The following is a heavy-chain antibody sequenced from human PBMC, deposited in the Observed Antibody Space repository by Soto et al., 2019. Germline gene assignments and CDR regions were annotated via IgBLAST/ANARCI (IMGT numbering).Heavy chain of an antibody. Sequence: QVQLQESGPGLVKPSGTLSLTCAVSGASISSGNWWNWVRQPPGQGLEWIGEVYRNGSTNYNPSLKSRVTISIDKTKNQCSLPLTSVPAADTAVYYCARNGFYALGSWGQGTLVTVSS. J-gene: IGHJ5*02. V-gene: IGHV4-4*02. D-gene: IGHD2-2*01. CDR2: VYRNGST. CDR3: ARNGFYALGS. CDR1: GASISSGNW.